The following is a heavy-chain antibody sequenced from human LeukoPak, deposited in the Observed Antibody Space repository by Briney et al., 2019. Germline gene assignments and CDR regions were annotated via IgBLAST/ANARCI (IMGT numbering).Heavy chain of an antibody. J-gene: IGHJ4*02. CDR1: GFTFSSYS. CDR3: ARDWRYCSGGSCYFDY. D-gene: IGHD2-15*01. Sequence: GGSLRLSCATSGFTFSSYSMNWVRQAPGKGLEWVSFISSSSSYIYYADSVKGRFTISRDNAKNSLYLQMNSLRAEDTAVYYCARDWRYCSGGSCYFDYWGQGTLVTVSS. CDR2: ISSSSSYI. V-gene: IGHV3-21*01.